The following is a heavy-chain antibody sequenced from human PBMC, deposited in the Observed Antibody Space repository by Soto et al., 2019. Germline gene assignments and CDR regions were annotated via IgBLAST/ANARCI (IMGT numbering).Heavy chain of an antibody. Sequence: QVQLQESGPGLVKPSETLSLTCTVSGGSISSYYWSWIRQPPGKGLEWIGYIYYSGTTNYNPSLKSRFTISVDTSKNQFSLKRSSVTAADPAVYYCARHHCSGGSCYTPIGHLGGNWFDPWGQGTLVTVSS. D-gene: IGHD2-15*01. CDR3: ARHHCSGGSCYTPIGHLGGNWFDP. J-gene: IGHJ5*02. V-gene: IGHV4-59*08. CDR1: GGSISSYY. CDR2: IYYSGTT.